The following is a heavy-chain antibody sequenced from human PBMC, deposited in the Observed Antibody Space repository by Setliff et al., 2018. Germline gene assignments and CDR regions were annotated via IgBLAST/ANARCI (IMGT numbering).Heavy chain of an antibody. J-gene: IGHJ6*03. CDR3: ARHVGSRSRGYNYYYYYMDV. CDR2: TYYSGDA. V-gene: IGHV4-39*01. CDR1: GGSISTNTYF. Sequence: SETLSLTCTVSGGSISTNTYFWGWIRQSPGKGLEWIGNTYYSGDAYYNPSLRSRVTISVDTSRNQFSLKLSSVTAADTAVYYCARHVGSRSRGYNYYYYYMDVWGKGTTVTVSS. D-gene: IGHD3-10*01.